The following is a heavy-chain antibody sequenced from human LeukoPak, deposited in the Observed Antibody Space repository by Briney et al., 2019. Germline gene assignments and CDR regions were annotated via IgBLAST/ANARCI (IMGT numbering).Heavy chain of an antibody. CDR2: ISSYNGDT. CDR1: GYTFTSYD. V-gene: IGHV1-18*01. CDR3: ARGLQIEMATTPFDY. Sequence: ASVKVSCEASGYTFTSYDITWVRQAPGQGLEWMGWISSYNGDTEYAQNFQGRVAMTTDTSTSTAYMELSRLRSDDTAVYYCARGLQIEMATTPFDYWGQGTLVTVSS. D-gene: IGHD5-24*01. J-gene: IGHJ4*02.